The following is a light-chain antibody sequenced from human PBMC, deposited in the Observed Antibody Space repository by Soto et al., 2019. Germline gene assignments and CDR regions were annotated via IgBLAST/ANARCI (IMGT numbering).Light chain of an antibody. J-gene: IGKJ3*01. Sequence: DIQMTQSPSTLSASVGDRVTITCRASQSISSWLDWYQQKPGKAPKLLIYDASSLEGGVPSRFSGSGSGTEFTLTISRLQPDDFATYYCQQYNSYSGTFGPGTKVDI. CDR3: QQYNSYSGT. V-gene: IGKV1-5*01. CDR1: QSISSW. CDR2: DAS.